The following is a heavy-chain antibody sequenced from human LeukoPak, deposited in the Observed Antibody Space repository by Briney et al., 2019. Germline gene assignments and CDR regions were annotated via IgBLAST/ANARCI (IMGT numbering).Heavy chain of an antibody. J-gene: IGHJ4*02. D-gene: IGHD1-26*01. CDR3: SRSGGDGATGE. CDR1: GFTFSASA. CDR2: IASKGKNYAT. V-gene: IGHV3-73*01. Sequence: GGSLKLSCATSGFTFSASAVNWVRQASGKGLEWVGRIASKGKNYATEYAASVKGWFTISRDDSKNTAYLQMNSLKTEDTAVYYCSRSGGDGATGEWGQGTLVTVSS.